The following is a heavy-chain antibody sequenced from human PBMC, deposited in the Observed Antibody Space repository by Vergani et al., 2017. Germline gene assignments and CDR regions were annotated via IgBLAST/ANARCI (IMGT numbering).Heavy chain of an antibody. V-gene: IGHV4-34*01. CDR1: GGSFSGYY. CDR2: INHSGST. Sequence: QVQLQQWGAGLLKPSETLSLTCAVYGGSFSGYYWSWIRQPPGKGLEWIGEINHSGSTNYNPSLKSRVTISVDTSKNQFSLKLSSVTAADPAVYYCARTAVVVAAIDYWGQGTLVTVSS. CDR3: ARTAVVVAAIDY. D-gene: IGHD2-15*01. J-gene: IGHJ4*02.